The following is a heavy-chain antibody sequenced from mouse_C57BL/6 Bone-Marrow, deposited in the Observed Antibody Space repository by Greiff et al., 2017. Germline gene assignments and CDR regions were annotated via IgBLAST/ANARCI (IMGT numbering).Heavy chain of an antibody. D-gene: IGHD2-4*01. Sequence: EVQLQQSGAELVRPGASVKLSCTASGFNIKDDYMHWVKQRPEQGLEWIGWIARENGDTDYASNFQGKATITADTSSNTDYLQLSRLTSEDTAFYYCTTGYDYDGAWVAYWGQGTLVTVSA. J-gene: IGHJ3*01. V-gene: IGHV14-4*01. CDR1: GFNIKDDY. CDR2: IARENGDT. CDR3: TTGYDYDGAWVAY.